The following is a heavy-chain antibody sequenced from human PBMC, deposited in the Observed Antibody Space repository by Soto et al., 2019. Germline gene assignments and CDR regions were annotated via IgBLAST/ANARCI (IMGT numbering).Heavy chain of an antibody. D-gene: IGHD1-26*01. CDR1: SGSFSGYI. V-gene: IGHV4-34*01. J-gene: IGHJ4*02. CDR2: INHSGSA. Sequence: SETLSITCDAYSGSFSGYIWTWIRQTPGKGLQWIGQINHSGSANYNPSLKSRVTISVHTSNSQFSLELNSVTAADTAVYYCARGLISGSHYSGGWYYFDSWGQGTQVT. CDR3: ARGLISGSHYSGGWYYFDS.